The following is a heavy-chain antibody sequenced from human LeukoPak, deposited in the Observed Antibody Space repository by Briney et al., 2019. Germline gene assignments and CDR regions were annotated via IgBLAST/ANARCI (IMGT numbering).Heavy chain of an antibody. V-gene: IGHV1-69*04. CDR2: ITPSLNIA. CDR3: ARGNGDYGGRLGGYFDL. D-gene: IGHD4-17*01. Sequence: ASVKVSCKASGGTFGNFAISWVRQASGQGLEWMGRITPSLNIADYTQRFQDRVTITADTSTSTVYMELSSLRSEDTAVYYCARGNGDYGGRLGGYFDLWGRGTLVTVSS. J-gene: IGHJ2*01. CDR1: GGTFGNFA.